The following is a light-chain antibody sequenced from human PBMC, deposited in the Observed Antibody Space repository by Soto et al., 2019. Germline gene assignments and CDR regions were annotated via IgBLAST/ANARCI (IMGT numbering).Light chain of an antibody. CDR2: FND. CDR1: SSNIGSST. CDR3: AAWDDTLNGRV. V-gene: IGLV1-44*01. Sequence: QSVLTQPPSASGTPGQRVTIYCSGSSSNIGSSTVNWYQQLPGTAPKLLIYFNDQRPSGVPDRFSGSKSGTSASLAISGLLSEDEADYYCAAWDDTLNGRVFGGGTKVTVL. J-gene: IGLJ2*01.